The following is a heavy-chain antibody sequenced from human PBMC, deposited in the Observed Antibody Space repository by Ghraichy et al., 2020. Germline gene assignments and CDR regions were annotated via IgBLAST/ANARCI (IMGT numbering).Heavy chain of an antibody. CDR3: TRVTNGYDYD. CDR1: GFTFSSYW. D-gene: IGHD5-12*01. Sequence: GESLNISCAASGFTFSSYWMHWVRQAPGEGLVWVSRINNDGSSTTYADSVKGRFTISRDNAKNTLSLQINSLRVEDTAVYYCTRVTNGYDYDWGQGTLVTVSS. V-gene: IGHV3-74*01. CDR2: INNDGSST. J-gene: IGHJ4*02.